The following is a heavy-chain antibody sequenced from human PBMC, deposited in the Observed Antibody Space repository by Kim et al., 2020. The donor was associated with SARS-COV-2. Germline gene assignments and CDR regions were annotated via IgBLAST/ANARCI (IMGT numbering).Heavy chain of an antibody. J-gene: IGHJ6*01. D-gene: IGHD3-10*01. CDR1: GFTFSGSA. CDR2: ISSSSDYN. CDR3: ARYASEGSGRNYYGMDV. V-gene: IGHV3-21*01. Sequence: GGSLRLSCAASGFTFSGSAIHWVRQAPGKGLEWVSSISSSSDYNYYADSMKGRFTISRDNAKNSLYLQMNSLRAEDTAVYYCARYASEGSGRNYYGMDV.